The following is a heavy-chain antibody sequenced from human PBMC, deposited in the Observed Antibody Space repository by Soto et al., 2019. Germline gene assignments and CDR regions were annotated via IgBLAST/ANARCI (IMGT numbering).Heavy chain of an antibody. V-gene: IGHV3-23*01. CDR3: AKVKWGLDIVVVPAAIMDV. CDR1: GFTFSSYA. CDR2: ISGSGGST. Sequence: GGSLRLSCAASGFTFSSYAMSWVRQAPGKGLEWVSAISGSGGSTYYADSVKGRFTISRDNSKNTLYLQMNSLRAEDTAVYSCAKVKWGLDIVVVPAAIMDVWGKGTTVTVSS. D-gene: IGHD2-2*03. J-gene: IGHJ6*03.